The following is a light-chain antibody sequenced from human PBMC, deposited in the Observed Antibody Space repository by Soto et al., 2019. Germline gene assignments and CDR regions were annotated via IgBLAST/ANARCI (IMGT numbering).Light chain of an antibody. CDR1: QGISRW. CDR2: TGS. J-gene: IGKJ5*01. Sequence: DIQMTQSPSSVSASVGDRVTITCRASQGISRWLAWYQQKPGKAPKLLIYTGSSLQSGVPSRFSGSGSGTDFTLTINSLQPEDFATYYCQQAASFPITFGQGTRLEIK. V-gene: IGKV1-12*01. CDR3: QQAASFPIT.